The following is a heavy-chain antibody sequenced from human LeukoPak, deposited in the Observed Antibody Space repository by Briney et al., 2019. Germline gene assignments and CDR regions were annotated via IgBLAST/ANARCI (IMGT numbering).Heavy chain of an antibody. J-gene: IGHJ3*02. CDR2: ITPNNGST. CDR3: ARDGPGGNAFDI. V-gene: IGHV1-2*02. D-gene: IGHD3-10*01. Sequence: GASVKVSCKASGYTFTGYYLNWVRQAPGQGLEWMGWITPNNGSTKYAQNFQGRVTLTRDTSISTAYMDLSGLTSDDTAGYYCARDGPGGNAFDIWGQGTMVTVSS. CDR1: GYTFTGYY.